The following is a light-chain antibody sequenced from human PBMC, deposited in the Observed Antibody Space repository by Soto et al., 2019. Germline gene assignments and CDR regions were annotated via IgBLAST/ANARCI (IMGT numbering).Light chain of an antibody. CDR3: QQYNSYPYT. CDR1: QSISSC. J-gene: IGKJ2*01. CDR2: DAS. V-gene: IGKV1-5*01. Sequence: DIQMTQSPSTLSASLGDRATITCRASQSISSCLAWYQQKPGKAPKLLIYDASSLESGVPSRFSGSGSGTEFTLTISSLQPDDFTTYYCQQYNSYPYTFGQGTKLEIK.